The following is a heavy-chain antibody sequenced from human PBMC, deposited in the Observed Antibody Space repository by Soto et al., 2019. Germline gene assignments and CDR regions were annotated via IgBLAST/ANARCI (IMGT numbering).Heavy chain of an antibody. Sequence: EVQLVESGGGLVKPGGSLTLSCTASGFTFSTYNMNWVRQAPGKGLEWVSSINSTSSYIYYADSVKGRFTISRDNAKNSLFLQMSSLRAEDSAVYYCARMGGSNDYYYYYGMDVWGQGTVVTVSS. J-gene: IGHJ6*02. D-gene: IGHD1-26*01. CDR2: INSTSSYI. V-gene: IGHV3-21*01. CDR1: GFTFSTYN. CDR3: ARMGGSNDYYYYYGMDV.